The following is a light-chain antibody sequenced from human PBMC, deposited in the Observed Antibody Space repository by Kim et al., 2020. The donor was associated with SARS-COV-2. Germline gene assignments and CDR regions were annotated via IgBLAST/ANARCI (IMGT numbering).Light chain of an antibody. J-gene: IGKJ1*01. CDR1: QSISIY. CDR3: QESYSTSWT. V-gene: IGKV1-39*01. Sequence: DIQMTQSPSSRSASVGDRVTITCRASQSISIYLNWYQQKPGKAPKLLIYAASSLQSGVPSRFSGSGSGTDFTLTISSLQPEDFATYYCQESYSTSWTFGQGTKVDIK. CDR2: AAS.